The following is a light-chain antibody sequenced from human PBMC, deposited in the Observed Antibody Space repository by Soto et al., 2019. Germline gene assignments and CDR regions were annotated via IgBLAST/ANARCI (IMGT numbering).Light chain of an antibody. J-gene: IGLJ1*01. V-gene: IGLV2-23*02. CDR3: CSYAGSSPYV. Sequence: QPTLSHPASVSGSHVQSIPISCTGTSSDVGSYNLVSWYQQHPGKAPKLMIYEVSKRPSGVSNRFSGSKSGNTASLTISGLQAEDEADYYCCSYAGSSPYVFGTGTKVTVL. CDR2: EVS. CDR1: SSDVGSYNL.